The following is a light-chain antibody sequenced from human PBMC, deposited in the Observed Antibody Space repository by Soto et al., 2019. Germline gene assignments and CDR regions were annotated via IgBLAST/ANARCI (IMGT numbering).Light chain of an antibody. V-gene: IGKV3-20*01. J-gene: IGKJ4*01. CDR3: QQYGGSPLT. CDR2: GAS. CDR1: QSVTSTY. Sequence: EIVLTQSPGTLSLSPGERATLSCRASQSVTSTYLAWYQQKPGQAPRLLIYGASNRATGIADRFTGSGSGTDFTLTISRLEPEDFAVYYCQQYGGSPLTFGGGTKVEIK.